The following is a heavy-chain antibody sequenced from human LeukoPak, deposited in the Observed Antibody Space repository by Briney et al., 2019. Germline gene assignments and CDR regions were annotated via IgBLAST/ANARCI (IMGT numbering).Heavy chain of an antibody. V-gene: IGHV4-34*01. D-gene: IGHD1-26*01. CDR1: GGSFSGYY. Sequence: SETLSLTCAVYGGSFSGYYWSWIRQPPGKGLEWIGEINHSGSTNYNPSLKSRVTISVDTSKNQFSLKLSSVTAADTAVYYCARRIVGATQGRTYWYFDLWGRGTLVTVSS. CDR3: ARRIVGATQGRTYWYFDL. J-gene: IGHJ2*01. CDR2: INHSGST.